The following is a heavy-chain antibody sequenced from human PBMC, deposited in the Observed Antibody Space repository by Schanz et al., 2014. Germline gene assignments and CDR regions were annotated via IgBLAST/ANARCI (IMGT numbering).Heavy chain of an antibody. J-gene: IGHJ4*02. CDR2: IWSDGTNE. D-gene: IGHD6-13*01. Sequence: AHLVESGGGLVKPGGSLTLSCAASRFTVTNAWMSWVRQAPGKGLEWVAVIWSDGTNEYYADSVKGRFTIARDSSKNTLFLQMNSLRAEDTAVYYCARAGEAAAGCEYWGQGTLXTVSS. CDR1: RFTVTNAW. CDR3: ARAGEAAAGCEY. V-gene: IGHV3-33*08.